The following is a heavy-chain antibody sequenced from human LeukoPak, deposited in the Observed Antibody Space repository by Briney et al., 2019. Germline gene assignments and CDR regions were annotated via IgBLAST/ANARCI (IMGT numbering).Heavy chain of an antibody. CDR1: GFTFSDYW. V-gene: IGHV3-7*01. Sequence: GGSLRLSCAASGFTFSDYWMNWVRQAPGKGLEWVANIKQDGSEKYYMESVKGRFTISRDNAKNSLFLLMDSLRDDDTAIYYCAKGYTTNGAHYFDYWAQGSRSTVS. CDR3: AKGYTTNGAHYFDY. D-gene: IGHD1-1*01. CDR2: IKQDGSEK. J-gene: IGHJ4*02.